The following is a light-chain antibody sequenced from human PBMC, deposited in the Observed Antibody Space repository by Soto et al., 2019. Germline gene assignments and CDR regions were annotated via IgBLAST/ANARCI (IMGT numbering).Light chain of an antibody. V-gene: IGKV3-15*01. CDR3: QQYNNWWT. CDR1: QSVSSS. CDR2: GAS. J-gene: IGKJ1*01. Sequence: EIVMTQSPATLSVSPGERATLSCRASQSVSSSLAWYQQKPGQAPRLLIYGASTRATGIPARFSGSGSETAFTLTISSLQSEDFAVYYWQQYNNWWTFGQGTKVEIK.